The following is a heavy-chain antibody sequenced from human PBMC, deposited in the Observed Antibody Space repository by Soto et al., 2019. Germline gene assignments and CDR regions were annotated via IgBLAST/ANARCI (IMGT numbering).Heavy chain of an antibody. D-gene: IGHD3-10*01. Sequence: QVQLVQSGAEVKKPGSSVKVSCKASGGTFSSYAISWVRQAPGQGLEWMGGIIPIFGTANYAQKFQGRVTIPADESTRTADMKLSSLRSEDTAVYYGARERRGLFWFDPWGQGTLVTVSS. V-gene: IGHV1-69*12. CDR1: GGTFSSYA. CDR3: ARERRGLFWFDP. CDR2: IIPIFGTA. J-gene: IGHJ5*02.